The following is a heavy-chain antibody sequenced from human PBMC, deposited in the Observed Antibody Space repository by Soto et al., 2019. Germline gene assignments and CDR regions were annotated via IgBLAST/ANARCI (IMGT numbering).Heavy chain of an antibody. CDR1: GGTFSSYA. J-gene: IGHJ4*01. CDR2: IIPICGTA. Sequence: QVQLVQSGAEVKKPGSSVKVSCKASGGTFSSYAISWVRQAPGQGLEWMGGIIPICGTANYAKKVQGRVTITADEATSRPCMELSRLSPEDTAVYFGATMGCSSGYYYFSHDGLFDYWGNGTLVTVSS. V-gene: IGHV1-69*01. CDR3: ATMGCSSGYYYFSHDGLFDY. D-gene: IGHD3-22*01.